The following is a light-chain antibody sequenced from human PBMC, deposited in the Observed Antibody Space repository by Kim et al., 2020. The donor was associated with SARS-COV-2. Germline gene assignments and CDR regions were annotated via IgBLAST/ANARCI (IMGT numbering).Light chain of an antibody. V-gene: IGKV1-5*03. CDR2: TAS. J-gene: IGKJ4*01. CDR3: QQYYKSSPP. CDR1: QDINTW. Sequence: SASVGDRVTFTCRASQDINTWLAWYQQKPGKAPKLLVHTASTLESGVPSRFSGSGSGTEFTLTIDSLQPDDFATYYCQQYYKSSPPFGGGTKVDIK.